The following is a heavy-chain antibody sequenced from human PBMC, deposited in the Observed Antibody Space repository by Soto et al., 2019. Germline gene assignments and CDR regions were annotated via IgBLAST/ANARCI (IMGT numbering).Heavy chain of an antibody. CDR2: ISAYSGST. V-gene: IGHV1-18*04. D-gene: IGHD2-8*01. CDR1: GYTFTNYP. J-gene: IGHJ5*02. Sequence: QVQLVQSGAEVKKPGASVKVSCKTSGYTFTNYPITWVRQAPGQGLEWVGWISAYSGSTNYAQNLQGRVTMTTDTFPTPVYRELRSLRYAATPVYYCARDLGGFLMALDPWGQGTLVTVSS. CDR3: ARDLGGFLMALDP.